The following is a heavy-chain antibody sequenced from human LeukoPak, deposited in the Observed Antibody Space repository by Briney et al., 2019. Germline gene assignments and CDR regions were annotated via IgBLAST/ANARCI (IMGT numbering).Heavy chain of an antibody. CDR2: TSYDGSNK. CDR1: GFTFRNFG. V-gene: IGHV3-30*18. D-gene: IGHD3-10*01. Sequence: GGSLRLSCTVSGFTFRNFGMHWVRQAPGKGLQWVALTSYDGSNKYYADSVKGRFTISKDSSRNTLYLQMNSLKVEDTAIYYCAKPSGEYFDSWGQGTLVTVSS. CDR3: AKPSGEYFDS. J-gene: IGHJ4*02.